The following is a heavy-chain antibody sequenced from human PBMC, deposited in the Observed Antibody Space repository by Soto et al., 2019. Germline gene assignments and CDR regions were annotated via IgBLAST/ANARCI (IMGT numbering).Heavy chain of an antibody. D-gene: IGHD6-6*01. CDR1: GGSIDSGDYY. CDR3: ARGFLSSSSRAGGYYYYYGMDV. CDR2: VYYSGTT. Sequence: SETLSLTCTVSGGSIDSGDYYWSWIRQPPGKELEWIGYVYYSGTTNYNPFLKSRVTISVDTSKNQFSLKLSSVTAADTAVYYCARGFLSSSSRAGGYYYYYGMDVWGQGTTVTVSS. J-gene: IGHJ6*02. V-gene: IGHV4-61*08.